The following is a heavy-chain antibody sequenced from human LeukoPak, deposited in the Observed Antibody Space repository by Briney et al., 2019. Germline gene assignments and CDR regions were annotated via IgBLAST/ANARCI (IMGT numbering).Heavy chain of an antibody. CDR1: GGSFSGYY. CDR3: ARTRLNHYYYYGMDV. D-gene: IGHD6-19*01. J-gene: IGHJ6*02. CDR2: IYYSGST. Sequence: PSETLSLTCAVYGGSFSGYYWSWIRQPPGKGLEWIGYIYYSGSTNYNPSLKSRVTISVDTSKNQFSLKLSSVTAADTAVYYCARTRLNHYYYYGMDVWGQGTTVTVSS. V-gene: IGHV4-59*01.